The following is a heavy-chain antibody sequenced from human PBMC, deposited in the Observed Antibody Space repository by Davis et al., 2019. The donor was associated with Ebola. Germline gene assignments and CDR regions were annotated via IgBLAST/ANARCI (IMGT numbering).Heavy chain of an antibody. CDR1: GFTFSSYS. CDR2: ISSSSSTI. D-gene: IGHD4-17*01. Sequence: GESLKILCAASGFTFSSYSMNCVRQAPGKGLEWVSYISSSSSTIYYADPVKGRFTISRDNSKNTLYLQMNSLRAEDTAVYYCAKDLYGDYVGDYWGQGTLVTVSS. V-gene: IGHV3-48*01. CDR3: AKDLYGDYVGDY. J-gene: IGHJ4*02.